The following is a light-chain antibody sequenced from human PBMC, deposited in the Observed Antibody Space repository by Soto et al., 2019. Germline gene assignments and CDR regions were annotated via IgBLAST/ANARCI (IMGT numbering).Light chain of an antibody. CDR3: QQYGTSAYT. V-gene: IGKV3-20*01. CDR2: GAS. Sequence: IVLTQSPGTLSLSPGERATLSCRASQSVGSNYLAWYQQKPGQAPRLLIYGASSRATGIPDRFSGSGSGTDFTLTIRRLEPEDFAVYYCQQYGTSAYTFGQGTTLEIK. J-gene: IGKJ2*01. CDR1: QSVGSNY.